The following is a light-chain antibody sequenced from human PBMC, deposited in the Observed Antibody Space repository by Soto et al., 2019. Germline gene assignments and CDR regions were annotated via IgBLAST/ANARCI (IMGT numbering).Light chain of an antibody. Sequence: IKMTQSASTLSASVGDRVTITCRASQSISSWLAWYQQKPGKAPKLLIYDASSLESGVPSRFSGSGSGTDFTLTISSLQPEDFATYYSQQYNSYSWTFGQGTKVDNK. CDR3: QQYNSYSWT. J-gene: IGKJ1*01. CDR1: QSISSW. CDR2: DAS. V-gene: IGKV1-5*01.